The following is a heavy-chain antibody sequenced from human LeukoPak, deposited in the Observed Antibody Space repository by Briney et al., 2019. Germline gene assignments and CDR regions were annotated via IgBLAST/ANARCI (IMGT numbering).Heavy chain of an antibody. CDR2: IIPILGIA. CDR3: ARDIAAAGTGAFDI. Sequence: GASVKVSCKASGGTFSSYAISWVRQAPGQGLEWMGRIIPILGIANYAQKFQGRVTITADKSTSTAYMELSSLRSEDTAVYYCARDIAAAGTGAFDIWGQGTMVTVSS. V-gene: IGHV1-69*04. J-gene: IGHJ3*02. D-gene: IGHD6-13*01. CDR1: GGTFSSYA.